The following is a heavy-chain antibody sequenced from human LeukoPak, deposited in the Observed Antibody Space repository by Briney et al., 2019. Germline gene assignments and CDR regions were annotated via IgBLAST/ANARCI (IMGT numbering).Heavy chain of an antibody. J-gene: IGHJ4*02. CDR1: GFTFSSYA. Sequence: GGSLRLSCAASGFTFSSYAMNWVRQAPGKGLEWVSFISSSSSYIYYADSVKGRFTISRGNAKNSLYLQINSLRAEDTAVYYCARVSPNTVTTLQYFDYWGQGTLVTVSS. D-gene: IGHD4-17*01. CDR3: ARVSPNTVTTLQYFDY. CDR2: ISSSSSYI. V-gene: IGHV3-21*01.